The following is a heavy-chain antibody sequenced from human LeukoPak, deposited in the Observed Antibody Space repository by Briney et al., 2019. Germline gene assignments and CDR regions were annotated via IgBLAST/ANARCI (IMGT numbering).Heavy chain of an antibody. V-gene: IGHV3-23*01. J-gene: IGHJ4*02. CDR3: AKDRGVTAVADPFHY. Sequence: GGSLRLSCAASGFTFSSYAMSWVRQAPRKGLEWVSAISGSGGSTYYADSVKGRFTVSRDNSKNTLYLQMNSLRAEDTAVYYCAKDRGVTAVADPFHYWGQGTLVTVSS. CDR2: ISGSGGST. CDR1: GFTFSSYA. D-gene: IGHD6-19*01.